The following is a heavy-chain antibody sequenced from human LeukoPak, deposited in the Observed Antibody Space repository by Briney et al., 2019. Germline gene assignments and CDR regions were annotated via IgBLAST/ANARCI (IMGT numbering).Heavy chain of an antibody. Sequence: SKTLSLTCTVSGGSISSGDYYWSWIRQPPGKGLEWIGYIYYSGSPYFNPSLKSRLTISVDTSKNQFSLKLSSVTAADTAVYYCARVLVDCSGGSCYYFDYWGQGTLVTVSS. CDR3: ARVLVDCSGGSCYYFDY. V-gene: IGHV4-30-4*01. J-gene: IGHJ4*02. CDR1: GGSISSGDYY. CDR2: IYYSGSP. D-gene: IGHD2-15*01.